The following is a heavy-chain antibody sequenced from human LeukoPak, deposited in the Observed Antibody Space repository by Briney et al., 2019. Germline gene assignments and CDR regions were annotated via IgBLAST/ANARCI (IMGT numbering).Heavy chain of an antibody. CDR2: INHSGST. CDR3: PRGGIMYSSGEPPCFWFDP. J-gene: IGHJ5*02. Sequence: PSETLSLTCAVYGGSFSGYYWSWIRQPPGKGLEWIGEINHSGSTNYNPSLKSRVTISVDTSKNQFSLKLSSVTAADTAVYYCPRGGIMYSSGEPPCFWFDPWGQGTLVTVSS. CDR1: GGSFSGYY. V-gene: IGHV4-34*01. D-gene: IGHD6-19*01.